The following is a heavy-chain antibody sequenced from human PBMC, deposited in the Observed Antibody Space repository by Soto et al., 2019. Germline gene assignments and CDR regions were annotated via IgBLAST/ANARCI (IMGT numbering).Heavy chain of an antibody. D-gene: IGHD1-26*01. CDR1: GFTFSSYG. V-gene: IGHV3-30*18. CDR3: ANLLEWESYGMDV. CDR2: ISYDGSNK. Sequence: QVQLVESGGGVVQPGRSLRLSCAASGFTFSSYGMHWVRQAPGKGLEWVAVISYDGSNKYYADSVKGRFTISRDNSKNTLYLQMNSLRAEDTAVYYCANLLEWESYGMDVWGQGTTVTVSS. J-gene: IGHJ6*02.